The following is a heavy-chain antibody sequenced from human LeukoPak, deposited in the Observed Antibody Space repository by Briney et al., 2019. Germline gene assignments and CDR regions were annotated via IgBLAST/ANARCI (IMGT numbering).Heavy chain of an antibody. J-gene: IGHJ3*02. V-gene: IGHV1-18*01. CDR1: GYTFTSYG. CDR2: ISAYNGNT. D-gene: IGHD1-26*01. Sequence: ASVKVSCKASGYTFTSYGISWVRQAPGQGLEWMGWISAYNGNTNYAQKLQGRVTMTTDTSTSTAYMELRSLRSDDTAVYYCARDSREWELHHHAFDIWGQGTMVTVSS. CDR3: ARDSREWELHHHAFDI.